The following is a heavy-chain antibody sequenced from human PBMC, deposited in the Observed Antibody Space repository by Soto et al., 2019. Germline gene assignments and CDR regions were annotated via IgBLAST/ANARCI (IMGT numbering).Heavy chain of an antibody. D-gene: IGHD5-12*01. J-gene: IGHJ6*02. CDR3: AHRISCYGMDV. V-gene: IGHV2-5*02. Sequence: QITLKESGPTLMKPTQTLTLTCTFSGFSLNTAEVAVIWIRQPPGKALEWLGLIHGADVKMYSPSVKTRLAITKDTSNNQVVLTMTNLDPVDTATYYCAHRISCYGMDVWGQGTTVTVSS. CDR1: GFSLNTAEVA. CDR2: IHGADVK.